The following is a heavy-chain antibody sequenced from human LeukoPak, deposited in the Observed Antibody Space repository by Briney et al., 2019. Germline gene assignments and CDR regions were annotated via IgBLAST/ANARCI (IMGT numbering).Heavy chain of an antibody. CDR3: ARDRGYCSSTSCSHDPDY. D-gene: IGHD2-2*01. Sequence: GGSLRLSCAASGFTFSSYSMNWVRQAPGKGLEWVSSISSSSSYIYYADSVKGRFTISRDNAKNSLYLQMNSLRAEDTAVYYCARDRGYCSSTSCSHDPDYWGQGTLVTVSS. J-gene: IGHJ4*02. CDR1: GFTFSSYS. V-gene: IGHV3-21*01. CDR2: ISSSSSYI.